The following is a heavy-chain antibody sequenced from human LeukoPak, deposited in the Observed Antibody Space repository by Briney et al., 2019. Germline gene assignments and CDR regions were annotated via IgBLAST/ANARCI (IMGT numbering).Heavy chain of an antibody. Sequence: ASVKVSCKASGGTFSSYAISWVRQAPGQGLEWMGRIIPILGIANYAQKFQGRVTITTDEFTSTAYMELSSLRSEDTAVYYCASFAVAIKHKTNSNYSPFDYWGQGTLVTVSS. CDR1: GGTFSSYA. J-gene: IGHJ4*02. D-gene: IGHD4-11*01. V-gene: IGHV1-69*04. CDR2: IIPILGIA. CDR3: ASFAVAIKHKTNSNYSPFDY.